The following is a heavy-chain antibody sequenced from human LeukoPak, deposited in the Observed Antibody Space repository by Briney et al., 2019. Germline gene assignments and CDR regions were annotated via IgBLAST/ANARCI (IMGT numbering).Heavy chain of an antibody. CDR2: IIPIFGTA. V-gene: IGHV1-69*05. J-gene: IGHJ3*02. CDR1: GGSFSSEA. Sequence: ASVKVSCKAFGGSFSSEAISWVRQAPGQGLEWMGGIIPIFGTANYAQKFQGRVTITTDESTSTAYMEVSSLRSEDTAVYYCARAGIAVAGDNAFDIWGQGTMVTVSS. D-gene: IGHD6-19*01. CDR3: ARAGIAVAGDNAFDI.